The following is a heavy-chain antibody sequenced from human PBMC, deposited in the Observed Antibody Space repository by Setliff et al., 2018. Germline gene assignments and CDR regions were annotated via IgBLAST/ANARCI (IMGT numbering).Heavy chain of an antibody. D-gene: IGHD3-22*01. J-gene: IGHJ3*02. Sequence: SETLSLTCTVSGGSISSSSYYWGWIRQPPGKGLEWIGSIYYSGSTYYNPSLKSRVTISVDTSKNQFSRKLSSVTAADKAVYYCAGGKIRITMIVVPTGGAFDIWGQGTMVTVSS. CDR1: GGSISSSSYY. CDR3: AGGKIRITMIVVPTGGAFDI. CDR2: IYYSGST. V-gene: IGHV4-39*01.